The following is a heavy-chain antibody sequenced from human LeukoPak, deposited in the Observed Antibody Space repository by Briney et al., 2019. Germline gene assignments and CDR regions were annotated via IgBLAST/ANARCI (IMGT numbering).Heavy chain of an antibody. Sequence: SETLSLTCTVSGYSISSGYYWGWIRQPPGKGLEWIGYIYYSGSTNYNPSLKSRVTISVDTSKSQFSLKLSSVTAADTAVYYCARAELPEAFDIWGQGTMVTVSS. D-gene: IGHD1-14*01. J-gene: IGHJ3*02. CDR3: ARAELPEAFDI. CDR1: GYSISSGYY. CDR2: IYYSGST. V-gene: IGHV4-61*01.